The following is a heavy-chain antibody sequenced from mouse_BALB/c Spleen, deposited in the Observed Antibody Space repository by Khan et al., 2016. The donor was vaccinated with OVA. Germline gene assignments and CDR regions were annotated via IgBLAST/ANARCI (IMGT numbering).Heavy chain of an antibody. D-gene: IGHD1-1*01. Sequence: VQLKESGPGLVKPSQSLSFTCTVTGYSITTDYAWNWIREFPGSKLEWMGHISYSGNTKSNPSLKSRISIIRDTSKNQVFLQVKSVTTEDTAIYYCTSVYGGYFDYWGQGTTLTVSS. V-gene: IGHV3-2*02. J-gene: IGHJ2*01. CDR1: GYSITTDYA. CDR2: ISYSGNT. CDR3: TSVYGGYFDY.